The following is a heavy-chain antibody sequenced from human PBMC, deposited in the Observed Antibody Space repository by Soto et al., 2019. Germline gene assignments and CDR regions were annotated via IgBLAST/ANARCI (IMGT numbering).Heavy chain of an antibody. CDR3: TRGLASGDY. V-gene: IGHV1-46*03. Sequence: QVQLVQPGAEVKKPGVSVKFSCKASRYIFTNFYIHWVRQAPGQGLEWIGIINPNGGSTNYAQNFQGRVTMTRDTSTSTVYMDLSSLRSEDTAVYYCTRGLASGDYWGQGTLITVSS. CDR2: INPNGGST. J-gene: IGHJ4*02. D-gene: IGHD6-6*01. CDR1: RYIFTNFY.